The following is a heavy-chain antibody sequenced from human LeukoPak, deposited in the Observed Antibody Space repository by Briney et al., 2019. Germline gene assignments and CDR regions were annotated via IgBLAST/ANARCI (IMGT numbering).Heavy chain of an antibody. CDR1: GGSISSGGYS. J-gene: IGHJ5*02. CDR2: IYHSGST. Sequence: SRTLSLTCAVSGGSISSGGYSWSWIRQPPGKGLEWIGYIYHSGSTYYNPSLKSRVTISVDRSKNQFSLKLSSVTAADTAVYYCARESRWFDPWGQGTLVTVSS. V-gene: IGHV4-30-2*01. CDR3: ARESRWFDP.